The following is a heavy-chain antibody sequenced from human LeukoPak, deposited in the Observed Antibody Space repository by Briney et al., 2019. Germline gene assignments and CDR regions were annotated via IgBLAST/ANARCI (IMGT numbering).Heavy chain of an antibody. CDR3: ARDQSYYYDSKGGNWFDP. V-gene: IGHV3-7*01. CDR2: IKQDGSEK. Sequence: GGSLRLSCAASGFTFSSYWMSWVRQAPGKGLELVANIKQDGSEKYYVDSVKGRFTISRDNAKNSLYLQMNSLRAKDTAVYCCARDQSYYYDSKGGNWFDPWGQGTLVTVSS. D-gene: IGHD3-22*01. J-gene: IGHJ5*02. CDR1: GFTFSSYW.